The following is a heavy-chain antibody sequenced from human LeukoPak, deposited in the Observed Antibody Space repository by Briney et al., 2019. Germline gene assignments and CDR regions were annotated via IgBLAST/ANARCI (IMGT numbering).Heavy chain of an antibody. V-gene: IGHV3-9*01. Sequence: GGSLRLSCAASGFTFDDYAMHWVRQAPGKGLEWVSGISWNSGSIGYADSVKGRFTISRDNAKNSLYLQMNSLRAEDTALYYCAKDSRGYYDRSGYNDYWGQGTLVTVSS. CDR3: AKDSRGYYDRSGYNDY. J-gene: IGHJ4*02. CDR2: ISWNSGSI. D-gene: IGHD3-22*01. CDR1: GFTFDDYA.